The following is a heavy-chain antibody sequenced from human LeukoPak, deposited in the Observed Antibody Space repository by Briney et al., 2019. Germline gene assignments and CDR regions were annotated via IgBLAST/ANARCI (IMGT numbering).Heavy chain of an antibody. V-gene: IGHV3-49*04. J-gene: IGHJ4*02. CDR2: IRSKAYTGTT. D-gene: IGHD6-19*01. Sequence: GGSLRLSCTGSGFTFGDYALSWVRQAPGKGLEWVGFIRSKAYTGTTDYAASVKGRFTVSRDDSKSIAYLQMNSLKTEDTAVYYCTRALRMAEAGIRYYFDYWGQGTLVTASS. CDR1: GFTFGDYA. CDR3: TRALRMAEAGIRYYFDY.